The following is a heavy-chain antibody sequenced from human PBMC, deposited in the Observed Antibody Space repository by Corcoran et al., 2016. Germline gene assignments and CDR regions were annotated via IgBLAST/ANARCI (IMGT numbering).Heavy chain of an antibody. CDR2: IDPSDSYT. CDR3: ARLRYCSSTSCYTFDAFDI. CDR1: GYSFTSYW. D-gene: IGHD2-2*02. Sequence: EVQLVQSGAEVKKPGESLRISCKGSGYSFTSYWISWVRQMPGKGLEWMGRIDPSDSYTNYSPSFQGHVTILADKSISTAYLQWSSLKASDTAMYYCARLRYCSSTSCYTFDAFDIWGQGTMVTVSS. J-gene: IGHJ3*02. V-gene: IGHV5-10-1*03.